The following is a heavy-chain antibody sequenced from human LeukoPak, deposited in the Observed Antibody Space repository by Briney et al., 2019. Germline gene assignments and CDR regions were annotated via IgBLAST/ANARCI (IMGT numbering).Heavy chain of an antibody. V-gene: IGHV1-2*02. CDR3: LRSSYCSGGICYSGGHY. D-gene: IGHD2-15*01. J-gene: IGHJ4*02. CDR2: VNPNTGGT. CDR1: VYTFNVYY. Sequence: GASVKVSCKSSVYTFNVYYMHGVRQAPGQGLEWMGWVNPNTGGTKYAQKFHGRVTMTNDTSTTTAYMELTRLNSDDTAVYFCLRSSYCSGGICYSGGHYWGQGTLVTVSP.